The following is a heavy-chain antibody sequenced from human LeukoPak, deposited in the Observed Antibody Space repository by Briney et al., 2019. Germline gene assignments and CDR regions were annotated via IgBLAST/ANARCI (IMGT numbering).Heavy chain of an antibody. J-gene: IGHJ6*03. CDR1: GFTFSSYG. D-gene: IGHD6-6*01. CDR2: IRYDGTNK. CDR3: TTEVDGSSGPARYYYYYYMDV. V-gene: IGHV3-30*02. Sequence: GGSLRLSCAASGFTFSSYGMHWVRQAPGKGLEWVTFIRYDGTNKYYADSVKGRFAISRDNSKNTLYLQMNSLKTEDTAVYYCTTEVDGSSGPARYYYYYYMDVWGKGTTVTVSS.